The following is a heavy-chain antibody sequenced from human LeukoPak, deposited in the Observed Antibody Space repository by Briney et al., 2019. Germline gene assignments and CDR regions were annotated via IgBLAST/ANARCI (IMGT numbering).Heavy chain of an antibody. Sequence: ASVKVSCKASGYTFTGYYMHWARQAPGQGLEWMGWINPNSGGTNYAQKFQGRVTMTRGTSISTAYMELSRLRSDDTAVCHCAGDVTPDDAFDIWGQGTMVTVSS. CDR1: GYTFTGYY. CDR3: AGDVTPDDAFDI. D-gene: IGHD4-23*01. V-gene: IGHV1-2*02. J-gene: IGHJ3*02. CDR2: INPNSGGT.